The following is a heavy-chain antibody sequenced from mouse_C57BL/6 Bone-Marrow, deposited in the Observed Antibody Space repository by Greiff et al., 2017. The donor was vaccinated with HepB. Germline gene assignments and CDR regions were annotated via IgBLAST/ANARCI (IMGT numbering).Heavy chain of an antibody. Sequence: QVQLQQSGPELVKPGASVKISCKASGYAFSSSWMNWVKQRPGKGLEWIGRIYPGDGDTNYNGKFKGKATLTADKSSSTADMQLSSLTSEDSAVYFCARGGVYWGQGTTLTVSS. J-gene: IGHJ2*01. V-gene: IGHV1-82*01. CDR2: IYPGDGDT. CDR3: ARGGVY. CDR1: GYAFSSSW.